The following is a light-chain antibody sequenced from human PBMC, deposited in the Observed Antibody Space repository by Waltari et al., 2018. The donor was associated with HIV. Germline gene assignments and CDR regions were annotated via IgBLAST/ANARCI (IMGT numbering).Light chain of an antibody. CDR2: DDS. V-gene: IGLV2-23*01. CDR1: STNVGSYSL. J-gene: IGLJ3*02. Sequence: QSALTQPASVSGSLGQSITISCTRASTNVGSYSLVSWYQNRPGQAPTLIIYDDSKLPLGISSRCSGSKSGNTASLTISGLQSEGEAYYYCCSYGGDDTLVFGGGTKVTAL. CDR3: CSYGGDDTLV.